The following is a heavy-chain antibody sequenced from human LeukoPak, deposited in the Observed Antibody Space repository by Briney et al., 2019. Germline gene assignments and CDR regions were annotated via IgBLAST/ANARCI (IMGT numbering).Heavy chain of an antibody. V-gene: IGHV7-4-1*01. CDR1: GYTFTNYA. CDR3: ARERSVTESDFDY. Sequence: ASVKVSCKASGYTFTNYAMNWVRQAPGQGLEWMGWINTNTGDPMFAQGFTGRYVFSLDTSVNTAYLLIRSLKPEDTAVYYCARERSVTESDFDYWGQGTLVTVSS. D-gene: IGHD2-21*02. CDR2: INTNTGDP. J-gene: IGHJ4*02.